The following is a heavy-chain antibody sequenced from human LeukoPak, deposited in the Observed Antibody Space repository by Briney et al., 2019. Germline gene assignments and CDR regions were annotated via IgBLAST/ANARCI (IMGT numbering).Heavy chain of an antibody. V-gene: IGHV1-69*04. Sequence: SVKVSCKASGGTFSSYAISWVRQAPGQGLEWMGRIIPILGIASYAQKFQGRVTITADKSTSTAYMELSSLRSEDTAVYYCARDRGVSDYGMDVWGQGTTVTVSS. J-gene: IGHJ6*02. CDR3: ARDRGVSDYGMDV. CDR2: IIPILGIA. CDR1: GGTFSSYA.